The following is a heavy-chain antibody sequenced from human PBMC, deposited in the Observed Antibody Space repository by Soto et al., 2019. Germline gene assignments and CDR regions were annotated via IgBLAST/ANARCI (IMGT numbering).Heavy chain of an antibody. V-gene: IGHV2-5*02. CDR1: GFSLSTRGVG. CDR2: IYWDDDK. CDR3: GRPDYVCSADSCHPPFSF. Sequence: SGPTLVNPTQTLTLTCTFSGFSLSTRGVGVGWIRQPPGKALEWLALIYWDDDKRYSPSLKNRVSITKDTSKNQVVLTMTNMDPLDTATYYCGRPDYVCSADSCHPPFSFCGQAILVSLSS. D-gene: IGHD2-15*01. J-gene: IGHJ4*02.